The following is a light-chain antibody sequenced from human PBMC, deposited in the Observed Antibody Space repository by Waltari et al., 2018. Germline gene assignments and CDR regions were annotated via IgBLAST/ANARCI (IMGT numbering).Light chain of an antibody. CDR2: GKN. V-gene: IGLV3-19*01. CDR1: SLATFY. Sequence: SSELTQDPVVSVALGQTVTITCTGRSLATFYANWYQQRPGQAPVLVFYGKNRRPSGIPDRFSGSNSGNSASLTITGTQAEDEAAYYCNSRDTSGKHVLFGGVTKLTVL. J-gene: IGLJ2*01. CDR3: NSRDTSGKHVL.